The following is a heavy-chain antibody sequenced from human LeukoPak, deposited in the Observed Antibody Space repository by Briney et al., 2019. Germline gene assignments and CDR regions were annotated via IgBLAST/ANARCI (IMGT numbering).Heavy chain of an antibody. CDR1: GYTFTSYA. V-gene: IGHV1-69*05. CDR3: ARDLGVYCTNGVCYTGRNSSSWEDY. CDR2: IIPIFGTA. J-gene: IGHJ4*02. D-gene: IGHD2-8*01. Sequence: ASVKVSCKASGYTFTSYAISWVRQAPGQGLEWMGGIIPIFGTANYAQKFQGRVTITTDESTSTAYMELSSLRSEDTAVYYCARDLGVYCTNGVCYTGRNSSSWEDYWGQGTLVTFSS.